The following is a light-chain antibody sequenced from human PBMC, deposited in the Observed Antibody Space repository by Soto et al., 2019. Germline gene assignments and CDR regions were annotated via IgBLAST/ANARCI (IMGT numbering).Light chain of an antibody. J-gene: IGKJ2*02. CDR1: QSVISSY. Sequence: EIVLTQSPGTLSLSPGERATLSCRASQSVISSYLAWYQQKPGQAPRLLLYGASSRATGIPDRFSGCGSGTDFTLTITRLEPEDFAVYFCQQFGSSPSTFGQGTKLEIK. CDR3: QQFGSSPST. V-gene: IGKV3-20*01. CDR2: GAS.